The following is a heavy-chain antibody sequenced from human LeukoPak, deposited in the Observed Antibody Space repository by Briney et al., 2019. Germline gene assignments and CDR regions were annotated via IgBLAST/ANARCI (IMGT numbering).Heavy chain of an antibody. V-gene: IGHV3-33*01. CDR3: ARGSFKQQLPNRRNDAFDI. CDR2: IWYDGSNK. D-gene: IGHD6-13*01. Sequence: PGGSLRLSCAASGFTFSSYGMHWVRQAPGKGLEWVAVIWYDGSNKYYADSVKGRFTISRDNFKNTLYLQMNSLRAEDTAVYYCARGSFKQQLPNRRNDAFDIWGQGTMVTVSS. CDR1: GFTFSSYG. J-gene: IGHJ3*02.